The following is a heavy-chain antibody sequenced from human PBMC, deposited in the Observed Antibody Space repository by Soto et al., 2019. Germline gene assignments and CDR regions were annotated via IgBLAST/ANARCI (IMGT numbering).Heavy chain of an antibody. Sequence: QVQLVESGGGVVQPGRSLRLSCAASGFTFRNYGMHWVRQAPGKGLVWVTVSSYDGSHKYYADSVKGRFTIPRENSKKTVYLEMNSLRDEDTAVYYCAKRRGDHSNYSWGIDVWGQGTTVTVSS. V-gene: IGHV3-30*18. D-gene: IGHD4-4*01. CDR2: SSYDGSHK. CDR1: GFTFRNYG. CDR3: AKRRGDHSNYSWGIDV. J-gene: IGHJ6*02.